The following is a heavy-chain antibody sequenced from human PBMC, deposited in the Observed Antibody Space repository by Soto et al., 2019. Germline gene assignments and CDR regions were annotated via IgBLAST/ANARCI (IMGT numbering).Heavy chain of an antibody. J-gene: IGHJ6*02. CDR1: GYTFTRYH. CDR3: ARDIVVGPAAVQMRRVSGAQPYHYATDV. D-gene: IGHD2-2*02. V-gene: IGHV1-46*01. Sequence: VASVKVSCKASGYTFTRYHMHWVRQAPGQGLEWMGIINPSGGSTIYTQNFQGRVTMTRDTSTSTVYMELSSLRSEDTAVYYCARDIVVGPAAVQMRRVSGAQPYHYATDVWGQGTTVTVSS. CDR2: INPSGGST.